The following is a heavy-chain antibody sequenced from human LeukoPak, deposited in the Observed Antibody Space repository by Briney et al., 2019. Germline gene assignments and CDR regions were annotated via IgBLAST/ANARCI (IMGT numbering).Heavy chain of an antibody. D-gene: IGHD3-10*01. Sequence: GGSLRLSCAASVFTFSSYSMNWVRQAPGKGLEWVSSISSSSSYIYYADSVKGRFTVSRDNAKSSLYLQMNSLRAEDTAVYYCARDLSGLYGSGSSRYNWFDPWGQGTLVTVSS. CDR1: VFTFSSYS. CDR3: ARDLSGLYGSGSSRYNWFDP. J-gene: IGHJ5*02. CDR2: ISSSSSYI. V-gene: IGHV3-21*01.